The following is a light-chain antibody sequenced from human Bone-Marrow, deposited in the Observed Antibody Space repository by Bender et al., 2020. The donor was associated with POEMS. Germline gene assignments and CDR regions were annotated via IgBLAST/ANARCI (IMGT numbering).Light chain of an antibody. V-gene: IGLV2-14*01. Sequence: QSALTQPASVSGSPGQSVTLSCTGTTSDIGTYNYVSWYQQHPGKAPKLMIYDVTNRPSGVSNRFSGSKSGNTASLIISGLQAEDEADYYCSSHAITNTRIFGGGTKVTVL. J-gene: IGLJ2*01. CDR2: DVT. CDR1: TSDIGTYNY. CDR3: SSHAITNTRI.